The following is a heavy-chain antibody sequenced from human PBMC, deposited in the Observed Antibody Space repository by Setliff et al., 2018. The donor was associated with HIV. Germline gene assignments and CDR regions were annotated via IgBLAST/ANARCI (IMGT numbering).Heavy chain of an antibody. D-gene: IGHD2-8*02. J-gene: IGHJ6*03. CDR3: ARVSITYWYSIPRDYYYYMDV. CDR2: ISSSGSTI. Sequence: HPGGSLRLSCAASGFTFSSYEMNWVRQAPGKGLEWVSYISSSGSTIYYADSVKGRFTISRDNAKNSLYLQMNSLRAEDTAVYYCARVSITYWYSIPRDYYYYMDVWGEGTTVTVS. V-gene: IGHV3-48*03. CDR1: GFTFSSYE.